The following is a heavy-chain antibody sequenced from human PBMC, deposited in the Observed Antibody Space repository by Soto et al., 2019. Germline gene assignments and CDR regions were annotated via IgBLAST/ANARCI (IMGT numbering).Heavy chain of an antibody. CDR1: GGSISSSSYY. V-gene: IGHV4-39*01. J-gene: IGHJ4*02. Sequence: SETLSLTCTVSGGSISSSSYYWGWIRQPPGKGLEWIGSIYYSGSTYYNPSLKSRVTISVDTSKNQFSLKLSSVTAADTAVYYCARHEGTVVAATTFDYWGQGTLVTVSS. D-gene: IGHD2-15*01. CDR3: ARHEGTVVAATTFDY. CDR2: IYYSGST.